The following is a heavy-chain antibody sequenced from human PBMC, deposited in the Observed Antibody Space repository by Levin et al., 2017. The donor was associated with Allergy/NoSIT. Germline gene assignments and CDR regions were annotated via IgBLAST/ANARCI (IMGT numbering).Heavy chain of an antibody. CDR1: GFTFSNYD. CDR2: IGTAGDT. V-gene: IGHV3-13*01. CDR3: ARAGYDFWTGYPTDAFDI. J-gene: IGHJ3*02. Sequence: LKISCAASGFTFSNYDMHWVRQATGKGLEWVSAIGTAGDTYYPGSVKGRFTISRENAKNSLYLQMNSLRAGDTAVYYCARAGYDFWTGYPTDAFDIWGQGTMVTVSS. D-gene: IGHD3-3*01.